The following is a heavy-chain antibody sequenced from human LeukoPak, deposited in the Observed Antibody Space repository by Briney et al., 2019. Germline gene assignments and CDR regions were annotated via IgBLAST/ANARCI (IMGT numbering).Heavy chain of an antibody. V-gene: IGHV1-3*01. Sequence: VASVKVSCKASGYTFTSYAMHWVRQAPGQRLEWMGWINAGNGNTKYSQKFQGRVTITRDTSASTAYMELSSLRSEDTAVYYCAGIMAGTEFDYWGQGTQVTVSS. J-gene: IGHJ4*02. CDR1: GYTFTSYA. CDR3: AGIMAGTEFDY. D-gene: IGHD6-19*01. CDR2: INAGNGNT.